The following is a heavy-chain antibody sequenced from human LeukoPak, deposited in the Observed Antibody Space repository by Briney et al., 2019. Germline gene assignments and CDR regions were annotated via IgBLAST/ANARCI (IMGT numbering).Heavy chain of an antibody. Sequence: SETLSLTCTVSGGTISSYYWSWIRQPAGKGLEWIGRIYTSGSTNYNPSLKSRVTMSVDTSKNQFSLKLSSVTAADTAVYYCARSGDFWSGRVLDYWGQGTLVTVSS. CDR3: ARSGDFWSGRVLDY. CDR1: GGTISSYY. D-gene: IGHD3-3*01. V-gene: IGHV4-4*07. CDR2: IYTSGST. J-gene: IGHJ4*02.